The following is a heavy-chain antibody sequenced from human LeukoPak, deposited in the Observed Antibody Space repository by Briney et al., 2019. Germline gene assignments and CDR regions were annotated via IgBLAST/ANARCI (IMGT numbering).Heavy chain of an antibody. CDR1: GFTFSDYY. J-gene: IGHJ5*02. CDR3: ARGQYWFDP. Sequence: GGSLRLSCAASGFTFSDYYMTWIRQAPGKGLEWVSYISSSSSYTVYADSVKGRFTISRDNAKNLLYLQMNSLRAADTAVYFCARGQYWFDPWGQGTLVTVSS. CDR2: ISSSSSYT. V-gene: IGHV3-11*05.